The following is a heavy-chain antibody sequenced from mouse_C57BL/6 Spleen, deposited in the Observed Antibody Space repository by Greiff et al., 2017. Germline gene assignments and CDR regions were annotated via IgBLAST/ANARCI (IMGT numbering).Heavy chain of an antibody. CDR1: GFTFSSYT. CDR2: ISGGGGNT. J-gene: IGHJ4*01. Sequence: EVQGVESGGGLVKPGGSLKLSCAASGFTFSSYTMSWVRQTPEKRLEWVATISGGGGNTYYPDSVKGRFTISRDNAKNTLYLQMSSLRSEDTALYYCARGITTVVDMDYWGQGTSVTVSS. D-gene: IGHD1-1*01. V-gene: IGHV5-9*01. CDR3: ARGITTVVDMDY.